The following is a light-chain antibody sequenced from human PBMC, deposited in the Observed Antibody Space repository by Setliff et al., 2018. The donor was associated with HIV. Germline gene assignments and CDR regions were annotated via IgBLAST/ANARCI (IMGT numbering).Light chain of an antibody. Sequence: QSVLTQPASVSGSPGQSITISCTGTSSDVGGYNFVSWYQHHPGKAPKLIIYDVTKRPSGVSHRFSGSKSANTASLTISGLRAEDEADYYCGSYTSSSTLGVFGTGTKVTVL. V-gene: IGLV2-14*03. J-gene: IGLJ1*01. CDR1: SSDVGGYNF. CDR2: DVT. CDR3: GSYTSSSTLGV.